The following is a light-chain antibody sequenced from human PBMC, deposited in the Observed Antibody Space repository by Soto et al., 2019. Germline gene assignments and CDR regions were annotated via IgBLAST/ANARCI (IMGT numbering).Light chain of an antibody. CDR2: EAS. CDR1: QSVRSY. CDR3: QQRTNWPPWT. J-gene: IGKJ1*01. V-gene: IGKV3-11*01. Sequence: EIVLTQSPATLSLSPGERATLSCRASQSVRSYLAWYQHKPGQAPRLLISEASNRATGIPARFSGSGSGTDFPLTINSLEAEDSAIYYCQQRTNWPPWTFGQGNKV.